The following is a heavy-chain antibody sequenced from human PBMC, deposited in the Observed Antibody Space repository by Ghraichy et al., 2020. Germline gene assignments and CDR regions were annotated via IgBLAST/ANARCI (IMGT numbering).Heavy chain of an antibody. CDR2: IYYSGNT. V-gene: IGHV4-39*07. J-gene: IGHJ5*02. CDR1: GGSLTNNNDY. CDR3: ARRTRGFGVDALGAPWFDP. Sequence: SETLSLTCTVSGGSLTNNNDYWAWIRQPPGKGLECIGSIYYSGNTFYKPSLKSRVTISINTAKKEFSLKLKSVTAADTSIYYCARRTRGFGVDALGAPWFDPWGQGTLVIVSS. D-gene: IGHD3-3*01.